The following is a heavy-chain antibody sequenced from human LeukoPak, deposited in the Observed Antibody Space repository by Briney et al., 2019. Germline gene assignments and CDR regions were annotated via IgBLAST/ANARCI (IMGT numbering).Heavy chain of an antibody. CDR2: IYYSGST. Sequence: SETLPLTCTVSGGSISSYYWSWIRQPPGKGLEWIGYIYYSGSTNYNPSLKSRATISVDTSKNQFSLKLSSVTAADTAVYYCARELSYCSSTSCYPAYYFDYWGQGTLVTVSS. V-gene: IGHV4-59*01. J-gene: IGHJ4*02. D-gene: IGHD2-2*01. CDR3: ARELSYCSSTSCYPAYYFDY. CDR1: GGSISSYY.